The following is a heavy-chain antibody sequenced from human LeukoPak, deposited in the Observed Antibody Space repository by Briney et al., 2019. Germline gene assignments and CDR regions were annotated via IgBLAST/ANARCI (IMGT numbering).Heavy chain of an antibody. D-gene: IGHD1-7*01. V-gene: IGHV4-61*08. Sequence: SETLSLTCTVSGGSISSGGYYWSWIRQPPGKGLEWIGYIYYSGSTNYNPSLKSRVTISVDTSKNQFSLKLSSVTAADTAVYYCARGGTTLNYYGMDVWGQGTTVTVSS. CDR2: IYYSGST. J-gene: IGHJ6*02. CDR3: ARGGTTLNYYGMDV. CDR1: GGSISSGGYY.